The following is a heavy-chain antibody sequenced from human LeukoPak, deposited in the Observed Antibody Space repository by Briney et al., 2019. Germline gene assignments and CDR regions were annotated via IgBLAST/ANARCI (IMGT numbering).Heavy chain of an antibody. CDR2: ISYDGSNK. V-gene: IGHV3-30-3*01. CDR3: ARGTYYYDSSGLDY. Sequence: PGGSLRLSCAASGFTFSSYAMHWVRQAPGKGLEWVAVISYDGSNKYYADSVKGRFTISRDNSKNTLYLQMNSLRAEDTAAYYCARGTYYYDSSGLDYWGQGTLVTVSS. J-gene: IGHJ4*02. D-gene: IGHD3-22*01. CDR1: GFTFSSYA.